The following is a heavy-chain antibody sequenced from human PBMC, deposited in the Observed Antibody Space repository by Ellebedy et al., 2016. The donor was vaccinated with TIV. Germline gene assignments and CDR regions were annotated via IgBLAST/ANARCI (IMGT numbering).Heavy chain of an antibody. J-gene: IGHJ4*02. V-gene: IGHV5-51*01. D-gene: IGHD1-20*01. Sequence: GESLNISCKVSGSSFTNYWIAWVRQMPGKGLEWRGVIYPGDSDTRYSPSFQGQVTISADKSISTAYLQWSSLKASDTAMYYCARQVTGTSSPDYWGQGTLVTVSS. CDR2: IYPGDSDT. CDR3: ARQVTGTSSPDY. CDR1: GSSFTNYW.